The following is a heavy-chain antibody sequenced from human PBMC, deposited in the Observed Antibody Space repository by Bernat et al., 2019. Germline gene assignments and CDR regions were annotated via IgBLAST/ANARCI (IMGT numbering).Heavy chain of an antibody. V-gene: IGHV4-34*01. J-gene: IGHJ5*02. Sequence: QVQLQQWGAGLLKPSETLSLTCAVYGGSFSGYYWSWIRQPPGKGLEWIGEINHSGSTNYNPSLKSRVTISVDTSKNQFSLKLSSVTAADTAVYYCAREARGYCSSTSCYTGSWFDPWGQGTLVTVSS. CDR1: GGSFSGYY. CDR2: INHSGST. CDR3: AREARGYCSSTSCYTGSWFDP. D-gene: IGHD2-2*02.